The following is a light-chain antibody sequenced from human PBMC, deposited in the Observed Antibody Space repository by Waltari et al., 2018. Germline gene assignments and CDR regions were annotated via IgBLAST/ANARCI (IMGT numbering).Light chain of an antibody. CDR2: AAT. CDR1: QNIGSY. J-gene: IGKJ2*01. CDR3: QQSYSVPYT. V-gene: IGKV1-39*01. Sequence: DIQMTQSPSSLSASVGDGATLYCRASQNIGSYINWYQHKPGKTPERLLYAATSVHRGVSFRVDGRGSGTHFSITIKSLQPDDSATYFCQQSYSVPYTFGQGTNLGV.